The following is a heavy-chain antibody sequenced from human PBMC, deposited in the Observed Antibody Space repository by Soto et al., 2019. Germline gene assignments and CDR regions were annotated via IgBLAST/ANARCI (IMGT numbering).Heavy chain of an antibody. CDR1: GYTFTSYD. D-gene: IGHD3-3*01. CDR3: ARGYEGHYDFWRFAP. J-gene: IGHJ5*02. Sequence: QVQLVQSGAEVKKPGASVKVSCKASGYTFTSYDINWVRQATGQGLEWMGWMNPNSGNTGDTQKFQGRVTMTRKTSISTAYLELSSLRSEDTAVYYCARGYEGHYDFWRFAPWGQGTLVTVSS. CDR2: MNPNSGNT. V-gene: IGHV1-8*01.